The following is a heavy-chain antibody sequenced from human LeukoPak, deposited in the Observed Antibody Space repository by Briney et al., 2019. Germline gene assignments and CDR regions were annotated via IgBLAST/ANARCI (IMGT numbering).Heavy chain of an antibody. D-gene: IGHD2-15*01. CDR1: GGTFSSYA. Sequence: SEKVSCKASGGTFSSYAINWVRQAPGQGLEWMGGIIPLFGTTNYAQKFQGRVTITADESTSTAYMELSSLGSEDTAVYFCTRDPARYCSGGNCYSWELWGQGTLVTVSS. J-gene: IGHJ4*02. CDR2: IIPLFGTT. V-gene: IGHV1-69*13. CDR3: TRDPARYCSGGNCYSWEL.